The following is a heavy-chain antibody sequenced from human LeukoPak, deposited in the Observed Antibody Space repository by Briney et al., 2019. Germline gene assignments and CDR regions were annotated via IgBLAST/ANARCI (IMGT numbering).Heavy chain of an antibody. CDR1: GFTFSTYA. CDR3: ASLPYCSGGSCHAEGFDP. Sequence: PGGSLRLSCAASGFTFSTYAMSWVRQAPGKGLEWVSVVSGTGGRTYYADSVKGRFTISRDNAKNSLFLQMNSLRAEDTAVYYCASLPYCSGGSCHAEGFDPWGQGTLVTVSS. V-gene: IGHV3-23*01. CDR2: VSGTGGRT. D-gene: IGHD2-15*01. J-gene: IGHJ5*02.